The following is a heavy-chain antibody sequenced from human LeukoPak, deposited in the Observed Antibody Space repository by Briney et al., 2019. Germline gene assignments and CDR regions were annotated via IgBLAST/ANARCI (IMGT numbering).Heavy chain of an antibody. Sequence: GGSLRLSCAASGFTFSSSGMHWVRQAPGKGLEWLAVISNDGSNKYYADSVKGRFTISRDNPKNTLYLEMNSLRAEDTAVYYCAKRGGSYFDYWGQGPLVTVSA. CDR3: AKRGGSYFDY. CDR1: GFTFSSSG. V-gene: IGHV3-30*18. D-gene: IGHD1-26*01. CDR2: ISNDGSNK. J-gene: IGHJ4*02.